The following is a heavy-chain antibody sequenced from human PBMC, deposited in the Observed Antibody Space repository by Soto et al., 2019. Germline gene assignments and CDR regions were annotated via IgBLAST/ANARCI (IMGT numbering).Heavy chain of an antibody. CDR2: IYYSGHT. CDR3: TRFGLGAARYSYGINDFDL. V-gene: IGHV4-30-4*01. Sequence: SHNLSLTCTLSRHSFSSDDHYWSWIRPPPVKGLEWIGNIYYSGHTYYNPSLNSRFTILVDTSKNHFSLSLCSVSAADTAVYSCTRFGLGAARYSYGINDFDLWSQGTPVTVS. D-gene: IGHD5-18*01. CDR1: RHSFSSDDHY. J-gene: IGHJ4*02.